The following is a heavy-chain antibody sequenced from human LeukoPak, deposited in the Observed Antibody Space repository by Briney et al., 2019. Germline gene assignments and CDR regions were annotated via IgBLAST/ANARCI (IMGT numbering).Heavy chain of an antibody. V-gene: IGHV1-69*04. CDR2: TIPILGIA. CDR1: GGTFSSYA. J-gene: IGHJ4*02. D-gene: IGHD2-8*02. CDR3: AREKEDCTGGVCYSLGY. Sequence: SVKVSCKASGGTFSSYAISWVRQAPGQGLEWMGRTIPILGIANYAQKFQGRVTITADKSTSTAYMELSSLRSEDTAVYYCAREKEDCTGGVCYSLGYWGQGTLVTVSS.